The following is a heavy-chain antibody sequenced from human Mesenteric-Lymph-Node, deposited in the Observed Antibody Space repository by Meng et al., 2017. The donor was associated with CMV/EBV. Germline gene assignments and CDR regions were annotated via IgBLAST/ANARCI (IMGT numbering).Heavy chain of an antibody. CDR3: ARQFNYYDSSGYMGGWFDP. V-gene: IGHV5-10-1*01. J-gene: IGHJ5*02. CDR2: IDPSDSYT. Sequence: FTNYWVSWGRQMPGKGLEWMGRIDPSDSYTNYSPSFQGHVTISADKSISTAYLQWSSLKASDTAIYYCARQFNYYDSSGYMGGWFDPWGQGTLVTVSS. D-gene: IGHD3-22*01. CDR1: FTNYW.